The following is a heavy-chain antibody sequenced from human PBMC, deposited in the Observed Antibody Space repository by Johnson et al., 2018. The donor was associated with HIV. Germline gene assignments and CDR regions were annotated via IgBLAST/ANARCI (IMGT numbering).Heavy chain of an antibody. CDR1: GFSVSSNY. J-gene: IGHJ3*02. Sequence: EVQLVESGGGLIQPGGSLRLSCAASGFSVSSNYMSWVRQAPGKGLEWVSVIYSGGNTYYADSVKGRFTISRDKSKNTVYLQMNSLRAEDTAVYYCVRVGGDHGNAFDIWGQGTMVTVSS. CDR2: IYSGGNT. D-gene: IGHD2-21*02. V-gene: IGHV3-53*01. CDR3: VRVGGDHGNAFDI.